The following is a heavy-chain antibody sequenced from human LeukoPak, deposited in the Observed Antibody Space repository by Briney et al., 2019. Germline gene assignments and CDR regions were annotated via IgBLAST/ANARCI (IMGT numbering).Heavy chain of an antibody. Sequence: SETLSLTCTVSGGSISSGGYYWSWIRQHPGKGLEWIGYIYYSGSTYYNPSLKSRVTISVDMSKNQFSLKLSSVTAADTAVYYCARGMVVTADMDYWGQGTLVTVSS. V-gene: IGHV4-31*03. CDR3: ARGMVVTADMDY. CDR1: GGSISSGGYY. D-gene: IGHD2-21*02. J-gene: IGHJ4*02. CDR2: IYYSGST.